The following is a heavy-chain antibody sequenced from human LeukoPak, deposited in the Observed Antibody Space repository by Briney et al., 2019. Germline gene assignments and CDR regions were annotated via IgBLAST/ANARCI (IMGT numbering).Heavy chain of an antibody. CDR3: ARGSGGWYPYYYYYGMDV. D-gene: IGHD6-19*01. J-gene: IGHJ6*02. V-gene: IGHV4-4*07. CDR1: GGSISSYY. CDR2: IYTSGST. Sequence: PSETLSLTCTVSGGSISSYYWSWIRQPAGKGLEWIGRIYTSGSTNYNASLKSGGTMSVDTSKNQFSLKLSSVTAADTAVYYCARGSGGWYPYYYYYGMDVWGQGNTVTVSS.